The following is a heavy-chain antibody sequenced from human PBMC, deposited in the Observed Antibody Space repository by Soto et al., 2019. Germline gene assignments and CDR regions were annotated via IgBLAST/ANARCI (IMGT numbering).Heavy chain of an antibody. D-gene: IGHD4-17*01. CDR3: AKDINPYMTTVTDYYYYGMDV. J-gene: IGHJ6*02. Sequence: GGSLRLSCAASGFTFDDYTMHWVRQAPGKGLEWVSLISWDGGSTYYADSVKGRFTISRDNSKNSLYLQMNSLRTEDTALYYCAKDINPYMTTVTDYYYYGMDVWGQGTTVTVSS. V-gene: IGHV3-43*01. CDR2: ISWDGGST. CDR1: GFTFDDYT.